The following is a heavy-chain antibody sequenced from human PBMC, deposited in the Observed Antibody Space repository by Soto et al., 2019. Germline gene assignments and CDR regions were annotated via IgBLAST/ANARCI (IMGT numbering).Heavy chain of an antibody. J-gene: IGHJ6*02. CDR1: GFTFSSYG. CDR3: AKDLDMVVAAGYYYYGMDV. CDR2: ISYDGSNK. V-gene: IGHV3-30*18. Sequence: PGGSLRLSCAASGFTFSSYGMHWVRQAPGKGLEWVAVISYDGSNKYYADSVKGRFTISRDNSKNTLYLQMNSLRAEDTAVYYCAKDLDMVVAAGYYYYGMDVWGQGTTVTVSS. D-gene: IGHD2-15*01.